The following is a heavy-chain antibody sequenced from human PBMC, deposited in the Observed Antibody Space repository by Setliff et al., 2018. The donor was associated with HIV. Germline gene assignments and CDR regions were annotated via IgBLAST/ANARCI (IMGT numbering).Heavy chain of an antibody. CDR2: INHSGST. CDR3: ARGPRYGSGNYYYYYYYMDV. CDR1: GGPFSGYY. Sequence: SSETLSLTCAVYGGPFSGYYWFWIRQPPGKGLEWIGEINHSGSTNYNPSLKSRVTISVDTSKNQFSLKLSSVTAADTAVYYCARGPRYGSGNYYYYYYYMDVWGKGTTVTVSS. J-gene: IGHJ6*03. D-gene: IGHD3-10*01. V-gene: IGHV4-34*01.